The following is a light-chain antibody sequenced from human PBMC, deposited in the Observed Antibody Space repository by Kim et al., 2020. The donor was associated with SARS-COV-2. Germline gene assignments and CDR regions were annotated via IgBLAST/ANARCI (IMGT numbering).Light chain of an antibody. Sequence: DIQLTQSPSTLSASVGDRITITCRASQDIHKWLAWFQQKPGKAPKLLISEASSLKSGVPSRFSGSGFGTHFTLTISSLQPDDCATYYCQQYVSPSRTFGQGNKLEI. CDR3: QQYVSPSRT. J-gene: IGKJ2*01. CDR2: EAS. V-gene: IGKV1-5*01. CDR1: QDIHKW.